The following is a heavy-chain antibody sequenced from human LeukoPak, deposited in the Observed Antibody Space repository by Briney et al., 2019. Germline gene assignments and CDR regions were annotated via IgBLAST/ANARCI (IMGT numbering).Heavy chain of an antibody. CDR3: ARHAYSSGTFSADY. D-gene: IGHD6-19*01. Sequence: GESLKITCKGSGYGFTSYWIGWVRQMPGRGLEWMGIIYPGDSDTRYSPSFQGQVTISADKSISTAYLQWSSLKASDTAMYYCARHAYSSGTFSADYWGQGTLVTVSS. CDR2: IYPGDSDT. CDR1: GYGFTSYW. V-gene: IGHV5-51*01. J-gene: IGHJ4*02.